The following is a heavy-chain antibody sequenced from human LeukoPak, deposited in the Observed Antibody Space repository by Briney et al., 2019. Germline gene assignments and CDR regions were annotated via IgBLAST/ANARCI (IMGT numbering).Heavy chain of an antibody. V-gene: IGHV3-74*01. CDR1: GFTFSSYW. CDR2: INSDGSST. CDR3: ARVTYYYASGSLVVYYFDY. D-gene: IGHD3-10*01. Sequence: GGSLRPSCAASGFTFSSYWMHWVRQAPGKGLVWVSRINSDGSSTTYADSVKGRFTISRDNAKNTLYLQMNSLRAEDTAVYYCARVTYYYASGSLVVYYFDYWGQGTLVTVSS. J-gene: IGHJ4*02.